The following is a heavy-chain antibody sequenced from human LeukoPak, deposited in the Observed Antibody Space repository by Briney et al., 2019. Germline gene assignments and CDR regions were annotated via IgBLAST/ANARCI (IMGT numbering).Heavy chain of an antibody. D-gene: IGHD6-19*01. CDR2: ISGDGSAT. CDR3: AKGSSGWPYYFDS. CDR1: GFTFSSYS. J-gene: IGHJ4*02. Sequence: PGGSLRLSCAASGFTFSSYSISWVRQVPGKGLEWASAISGDGSATYYADSVRGRFTISRDNSKNALYLQMNSLRAEDTATYYCAKGSSGWPYYFDSWGQGTLVTVSS. V-gene: IGHV3-23*01.